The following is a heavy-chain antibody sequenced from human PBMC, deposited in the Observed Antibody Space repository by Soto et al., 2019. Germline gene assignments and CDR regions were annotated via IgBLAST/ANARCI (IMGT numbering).Heavy chain of an antibody. V-gene: IGHV4-39*01. CDR1: GGSLGSSSYY. CDR3: ASIAAPGTTHFDF. D-gene: IGHD6-13*01. CDR2: IYYSGNT. J-gene: IGHJ4*02. Sequence: PSETLSLTCTVSGGSLGSSSYYWGWIRRSPGKGLEWIGNIYYSGNTFYNPSLKSRVTISVDTSKNQFYLHLSSVTAADTAIFYCASIAAPGTTHFDFWGQGTLVTVS.